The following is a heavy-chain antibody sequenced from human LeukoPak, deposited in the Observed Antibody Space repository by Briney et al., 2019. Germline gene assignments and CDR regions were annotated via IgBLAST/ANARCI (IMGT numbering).Heavy chain of an antibody. J-gene: IGHJ3*01. V-gene: IGHV4-59*01. CDR1: XGSISNYY. Sequence: KPSETLSLTCTVSXGSISNYYWNWIRQPPGKGLEWIGYIYYSGSTNYNPSLKSRVTISVDTSKNQFSLKLTSVTAADTAVYYCARATGSNSAFDFWGQGTMVTVSS. CDR3: ARATGSNSAFDF. CDR2: IYYSGST. D-gene: IGHD2-2*01.